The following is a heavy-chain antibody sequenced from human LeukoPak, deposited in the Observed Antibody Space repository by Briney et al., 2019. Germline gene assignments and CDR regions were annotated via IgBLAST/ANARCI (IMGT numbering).Heavy chain of an antibody. CDR2: INHSGST. J-gene: IGHJ5*02. Sequence: SETLSLTCAVYGGSFSGYYWSWIRQPPGKGLEWIGEINHSGSTNYNPSLKSRVTISVDTSKNQFSLKLSSVTAADTAVYYCARGRQHDNWFDPWGQGTLATVSS. CDR3: ARGRQHDNWFDP. CDR1: GGSFSGYY. D-gene: IGHD6-13*01. V-gene: IGHV4-34*01.